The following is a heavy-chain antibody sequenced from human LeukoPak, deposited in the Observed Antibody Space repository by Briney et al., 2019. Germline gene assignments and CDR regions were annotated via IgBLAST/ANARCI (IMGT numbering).Heavy chain of an antibody. CDR2: INPSGGST. D-gene: IGHD3-22*01. J-gene: IGHJ4*02. CDR3: ARDSDYYYDSSGYYPDY. V-gene: IGHV1-46*01. Sequence: ASVKVSCKASGYTFTGYYMHWVRQAPGQGLEWIGIINPSGGSTSYAQKFQGRVTMTRDTSTSTVYMELSSLRSEDTAVYYCARDSDYYYDSSGYYPDYWGQGTLVTVSS. CDR1: GYTFTGYY.